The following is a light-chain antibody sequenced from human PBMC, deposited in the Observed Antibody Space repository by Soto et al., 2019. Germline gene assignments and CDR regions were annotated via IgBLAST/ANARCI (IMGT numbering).Light chain of an antibody. V-gene: IGLV1-40*01. CDR1: SSNIGAGYD. CDR2: GNN. CDR3: QSFDTRLNSVV. Sequence: QPVLTQPPSVSGAPGQRVSISCTGSSSNIGAGYDVHWYHQLPGTAPKLLLYGNNNRPSGVPDRFSGSKSGTSASLVITGLQAEDEADYYCQSFDTRLNSVVIGGGTKLTVL. J-gene: IGLJ2*01.